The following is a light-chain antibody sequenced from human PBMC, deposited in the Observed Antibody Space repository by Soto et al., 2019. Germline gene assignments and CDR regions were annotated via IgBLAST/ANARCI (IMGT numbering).Light chain of an antibody. J-gene: IGKJ4*01. CDR2: DAS. CDR1: QSIYTY. Sequence: EIVLTQSPATLSLSPGERATLSCRASQSIYTYLAWYQQKPGQAPRLLIHDASNRATGIPARFSGSGSGTDFTLTISSLEPEDFAVYYCQQRSNWPLTFGGGTKVDIK. CDR3: QQRSNWPLT. V-gene: IGKV3-11*01.